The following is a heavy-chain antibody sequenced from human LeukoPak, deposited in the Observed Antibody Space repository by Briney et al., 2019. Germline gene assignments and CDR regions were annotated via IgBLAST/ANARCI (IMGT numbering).Heavy chain of an antibody. Sequence: SETLSLTCTASGGSISSYYWSWIRQPPGKGLEWSGYIYYSGSTNYNPSLKSRVTISVDTSKNQFSLKLSSVTAADTAVYYCARHQVDYGDYVNAFDIWGQGTMVTVSS. V-gene: IGHV4-59*08. J-gene: IGHJ3*02. CDR1: GGSISSYY. CDR3: ARHQVDYGDYVNAFDI. CDR2: IYYSGST. D-gene: IGHD4-17*01.